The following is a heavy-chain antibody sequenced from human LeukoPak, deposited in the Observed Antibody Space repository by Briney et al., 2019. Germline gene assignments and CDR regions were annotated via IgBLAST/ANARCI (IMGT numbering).Heavy chain of an antibody. V-gene: IGHV3-66*02. D-gene: IGHD2-21*02. CDR1: GLTVSDDC. CDR3: ARGNDFSTSTYYYYMDV. J-gene: IGHJ6*03. CDR2: IYSGGST. Sequence: GGSLRLSCAASGLTVSDDCMTWVRQAPGKGLEWVSFIYSGGSTYYAGSVKGRFTISRDNSKNTLYLEMNSLRAEDTAVYHCARGNDFSTSTYYYYMDVWGKGTTVTVSS.